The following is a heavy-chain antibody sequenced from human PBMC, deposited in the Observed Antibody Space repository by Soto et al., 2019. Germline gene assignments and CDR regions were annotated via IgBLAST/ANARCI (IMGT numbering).Heavy chain of an antibody. CDR1: GYTFTSYA. CDR3: AKPKGPYCISTSCYAGMDV. CDR2: INAGNGNT. V-gene: IGHV1-3*01. Sequence: ASVKVSCKASGYTFTSYAMHWVRQAPGQRLEWMGWINAGNGNTKYSQKFQGRVTITRDTSASTAYMELSSLRSEDTAVYYCAKPKGPYCISTSCYAGMDVWGQGTTVTVSS. J-gene: IGHJ6*02. D-gene: IGHD2-2*01.